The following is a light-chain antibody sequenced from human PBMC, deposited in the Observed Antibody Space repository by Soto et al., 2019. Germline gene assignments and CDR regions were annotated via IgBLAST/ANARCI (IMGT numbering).Light chain of an antibody. V-gene: IGKV1-39*01. CDR1: QSISNN. J-gene: IGKJ1*01. Sequence: DVQLTHANSPLSASLGDRITISCRASQSISNNLSWYQQKAGKAPKLLIYAASTLQSGVPSRFSGSGSGTDFTLTISSLQPEDFATYYCQQSYSLWSFGQGTKVDIK. CDR2: AAS. CDR3: QQSYSLWS.